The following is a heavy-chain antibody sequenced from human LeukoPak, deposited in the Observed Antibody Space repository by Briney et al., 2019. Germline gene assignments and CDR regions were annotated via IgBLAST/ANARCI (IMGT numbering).Heavy chain of an antibody. V-gene: IGHV3-23*01. Sequence: GGSLRLSCAASGFTFSSYAMSWVRQAPGKGLEWVSAISGSGGSTYYADSVKGRFTISRDNSKNTLYLQMNSLRAEDTAVYYCAKALIGDTAMVLAQAYGMDVWGQGTTVTVSS. CDR2: ISGSGGST. CDR3: AKALIGDTAMVLAQAYGMDV. D-gene: IGHD5-18*01. CDR1: GFTFSSYA. J-gene: IGHJ6*02.